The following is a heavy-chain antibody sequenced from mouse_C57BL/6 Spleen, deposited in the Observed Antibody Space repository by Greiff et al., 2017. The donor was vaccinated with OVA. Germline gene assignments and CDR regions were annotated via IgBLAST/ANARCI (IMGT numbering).Heavy chain of an antibody. D-gene: IGHD2-14*01. V-gene: IGHV1-80*01. CDR3: ARLYRWYAMDY. J-gene: IGHJ4*01. CDR1: GYAFSSYW. CDR2: IYPGDGDT. Sequence: QVHVKQSGAELVKPGASVTISCKASGYAFSSYWMNWVKQRPGKGLEWIGQIYPGDGDTNYNGKFKGKATLTANKTSITAYMQLSSLTSEDSAVDFCARLYRWYAMDYWGQGTSVTVSS.